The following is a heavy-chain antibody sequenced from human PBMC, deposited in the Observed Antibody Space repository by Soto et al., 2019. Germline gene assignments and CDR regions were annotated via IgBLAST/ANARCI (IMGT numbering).Heavy chain of an antibody. Sequence: SETLSLTCAVYGGSFSGYYWSWIRQPPGKGLEWIGEINHSGSTNYNPSLKSRVTISVDTSKNQFSLKLSSVTAADTAVYYCARQSLTFGNWFDPWGQGTLVTVSS. CDR1: GGSFSGYY. J-gene: IGHJ5*02. CDR3: ARQSLTFGNWFDP. CDR2: INHSGST. D-gene: IGHD3-16*01. V-gene: IGHV4-34*01.